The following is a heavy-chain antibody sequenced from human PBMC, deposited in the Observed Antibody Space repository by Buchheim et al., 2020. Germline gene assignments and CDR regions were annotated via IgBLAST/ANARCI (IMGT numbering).Heavy chain of an antibody. V-gene: IGHV3-23*01. CDR1: GFSFTSYA. CDR2: ISGRGDST. J-gene: IGHJ2*01. Sequence: EVQLLESGRGLVQPGGSLRLSCAASGFSFTSYAMSWVRQAPGKGLEWVSAISGRGDSTFYADSMKGRFTISRDNSKNTLFLQMNSLRAEDTAVYYCAKERLGYFDLWGRGTL. CDR3: AKERLGYFDL.